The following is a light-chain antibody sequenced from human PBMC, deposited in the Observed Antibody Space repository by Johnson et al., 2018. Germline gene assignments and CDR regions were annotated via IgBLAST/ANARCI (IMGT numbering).Light chain of an antibody. Sequence: QSVLTQPPSVSAAPGQKVTISCYGSSSNIGNNYVSWYQQLPGTAPKLLIYENNKRPSGIPDRFSGSKSGTSATLGITGLQTGDEADYYCGTWDSSRRAGNVFGTGTKVTVL. J-gene: IGLJ1*01. CDR2: ENN. V-gene: IGLV1-51*02. CDR3: GTWDSSRRAGNV. CDR1: SSNIGNNY.